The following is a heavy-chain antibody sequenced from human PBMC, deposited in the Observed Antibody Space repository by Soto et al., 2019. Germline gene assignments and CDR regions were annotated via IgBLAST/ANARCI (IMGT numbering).Heavy chain of an antibody. J-gene: IGHJ4*02. D-gene: IGHD3-16*01. CDR2: IYYSGST. CDR3: ARAGYDYAGQ. V-gene: IGHV4-31*03. CDR1: GGCISNGGYY. Sequence: SETLSLTCTVSGGCISNGGYYWSWIRQHPGKGLEWIGYIYYSGSTYYNPSLKSRLTISVDTSKNQFSLRLSSVTAADTAVYYCARAGYDYAGQWGQGTLVTVSS.